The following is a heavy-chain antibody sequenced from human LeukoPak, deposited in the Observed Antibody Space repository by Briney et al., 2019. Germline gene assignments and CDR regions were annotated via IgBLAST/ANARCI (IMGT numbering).Heavy chain of an antibody. CDR2: IYYTGTT. V-gene: IGHV4-59*01. D-gene: IGHD6-19*01. J-gene: IGHJ3*02. Sequence: PSETLSLTCAVYGGSFSNYYWSWIRQPPGKGLERIGYIYYTGTTNYNPSLKSRVTISLDTSKNQFSLKLTSVSAADTAAYYCARESSGHLNAFDIWGQGTMVTVSS. CDR1: GGSFSNYY. CDR3: ARESSGHLNAFDI.